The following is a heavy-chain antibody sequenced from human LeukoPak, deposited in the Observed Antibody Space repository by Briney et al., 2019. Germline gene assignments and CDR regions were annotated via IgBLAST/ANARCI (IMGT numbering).Heavy chain of an antibody. Sequence: ASVKVSCKASGYTFTSYDINWVRQATGQGLEWMGWMNPNSGNTGYAQKFQGRVTITRNTSISTAYMELSSLRSEDTAVYYCARGPSGSSWYLSHYYYMDVWGKGTTVTVSS. CDR2: MNPNSGNT. D-gene: IGHD6-13*01. J-gene: IGHJ6*03. CDR1: GYTFTSYD. CDR3: ARGPSGSSWYLSHYYYMDV. V-gene: IGHV1-8*03.